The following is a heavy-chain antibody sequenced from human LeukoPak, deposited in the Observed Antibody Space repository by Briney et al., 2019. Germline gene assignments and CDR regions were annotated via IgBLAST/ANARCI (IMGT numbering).Heavy chain of an antibody. J-gene: IGHJ3*02. CDR2: IYYSGST. D-gene: IGHD6-19*01. CDR1: GGSISSGDYY. CDR3: ARGSDGIAVAWGRRRPAFDI. V-gene: IGHV4-30-4*01. Sequence: PSETLSLTCTVSGGSISSGDYYWSWIRQPPGKGLEWIGYIYYSGSTNYNPSLKSRVTISVDTSKNQFSLKLSSVTAADTAVYYCARGSDGIAVAWGRRRPAFDIWGQGTMVTVSS.